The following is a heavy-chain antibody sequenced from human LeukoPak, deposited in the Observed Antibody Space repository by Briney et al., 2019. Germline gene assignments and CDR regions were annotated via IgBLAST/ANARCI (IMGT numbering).Heavy chain of an antibody. V-gene: IGHV3-30*02. CDR3: AKDWGGPYYYYYMDV. J-gene: IGHJ6*03. D-gene: IGHD2-21*01. Sequence: GGSLRLSCVPSRFSFSSYGIHWVRPAPRKGVAWVAFIRYDRSNKYYADSVKGRFTISRDNSKNTLYLQMNSLRAEDTAVYYCAKDWGGPYYYYYMDVGGKGTTVTIPS. CDR1: RFSFSSYG. CDR2: IRYDRSNK.